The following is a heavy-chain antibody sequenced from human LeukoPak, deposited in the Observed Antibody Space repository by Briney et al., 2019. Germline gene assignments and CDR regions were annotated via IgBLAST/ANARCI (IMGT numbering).Heavy chain of an antibody. V-gene: IGHV4-59*01. Sequence: SSETLSLTCTASGGSINSYYWSWIRQPPGKGLEWIAYIYYSGRTNYNPSLKSRVTISLDTSKNQFSLKLSSVTAADTAVYYCATLYAVRGALSFDMWGQGTMVTVSS. CDR2: IYYSGRT. CDR1: GGSINSYY. CDR3: ATLYAVRGALSFDM. D-gene: IGHD2-8*01. J-gene: IGHJ3*02.